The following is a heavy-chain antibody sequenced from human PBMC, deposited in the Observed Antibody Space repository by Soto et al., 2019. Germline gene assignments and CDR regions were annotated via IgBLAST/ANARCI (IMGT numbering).Heavy chain of an antibody. CDR2: IYWDDDK. CDR1: GFSLSSTRMA. Sequence: QNTLKESGPTLVKPTQTLTLTCTFSGFSLSSTRMAVGWIRQPPGKALEWLALIYWDDDKRYSPFLKSRLTITKDTSKIQVVLTMSNMDPVDTARYYCAHIVVAGLGYYFDYWGQGTLVTVSS. J-gene: IGHJ4*02. V-gene: IGHV2-5*02. CDR3: AHIVVAGLGYYFDY. D-gene: IGHD6-19*01.